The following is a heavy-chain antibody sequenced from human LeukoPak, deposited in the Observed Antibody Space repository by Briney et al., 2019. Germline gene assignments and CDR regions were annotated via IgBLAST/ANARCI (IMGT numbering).Heavy chain of an antibody. Sequence: TSSETLSLTCAVYGGSFSGYYWSWIRQPPGKGLEWIGEISHSGSTNYNPSLKSRVTISVDTSKNQFSLKLTSVTAADTAVYYCARTTEGGYTYGYFYYYYMDVWGKGTTVTISS. J-gene: IGHJ6*03. CDR2: ISHSGST. D-gene: IGHD5-18*01. V-gene: IGHV4-34*01. CDR3: ARTTEGGYTYGYFYYYYMDV. CDR1: GGSFSGYY.